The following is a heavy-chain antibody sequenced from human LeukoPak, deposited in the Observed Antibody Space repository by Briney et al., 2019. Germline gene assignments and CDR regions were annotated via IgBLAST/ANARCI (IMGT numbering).Heavy chain of an antibody. V-gene: IGHV4-59*01. J-gene: IGHJ6*03. Sequence: SETLSLTCTVSSGSISSYYWSWIRQPPGKGLEWIGYIYYSGSTNYNPSLKSRVTISVDTSKNQFSLKLSSVTAADTAVYYCARVAGQQLVSYYYYMDVWGKGTTVTISS. D-gene: IGHD6-13*01. CDR1: SGSISSYY. CDR2: IYYSGST. CDR3: ARVAGQQLVSYYYYMDV.